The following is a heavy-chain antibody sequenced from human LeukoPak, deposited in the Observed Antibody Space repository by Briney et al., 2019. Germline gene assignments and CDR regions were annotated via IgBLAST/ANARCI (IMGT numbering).Heavy chain of an antibody. CDR1: GYTFTDYY. J-gene: IGHJ4*02. CDR3: ARVQTTGLLEWLY. D-gene: IGHD3-3*01. CDR2: INGNSGDT. V-gene: IGHV1-2*02. Sequence: ASVKVSCKALGYTFTDYYMHWVRQAPGQGLEWMGWINGNSGDTKYAQKFQGRVTMTRDTSISTAYMELSRLRSDDTAIYYCARVQTTGLLEWLYWGQGTLVTVSS.